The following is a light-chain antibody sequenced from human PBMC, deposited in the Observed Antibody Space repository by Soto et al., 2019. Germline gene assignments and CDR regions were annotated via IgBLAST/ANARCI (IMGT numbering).Light chain of an antibody. CDR3: SSYTGSSTLV. J-gene: IGLJ3*02. CDR1: SSDVGGYKY. V-gene: IGLV2-14*01. CDR2: EVS. Sequence: QSALTQPASVSGSPGQSVTISCTGTSSDVGGYKYVSWYQQHPGKVPKLIIHEVSNRPSGVSNRFSGSKSGNTASLNISGLQAEDEADYYCSSYTGSSTLVFGGGTKVTVL.